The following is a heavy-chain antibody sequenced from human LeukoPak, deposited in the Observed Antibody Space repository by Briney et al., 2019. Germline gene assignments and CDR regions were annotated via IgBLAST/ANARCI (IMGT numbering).Heavy chain of an antibody. V-gene: IGHV3-21*01. CDR3: AKSWSYYDSSGYSLFDY. J-gene: IGHJ4*02. Sequence: GGSLRLSCAASGFTFSSYSMNWVRQAPGKGLEWVSSISSSSSYIYYADSVKGRFTISRDNSKNTLYLQMNSLRAEDTAVYYCAKSWSYYDSSGYSLFDYWGQGTLVTVSS. CDR1: GFTFSSYS. CDR2: ISSSSSYI. D-gene: IGHD3-22*01.